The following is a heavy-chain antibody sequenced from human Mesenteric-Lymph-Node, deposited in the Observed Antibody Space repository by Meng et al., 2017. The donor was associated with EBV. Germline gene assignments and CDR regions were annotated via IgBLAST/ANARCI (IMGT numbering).Heavy chain of an antibody. D-gene: IGHD1-1*01. CDR1: GYTFTGYN. CDR2: INVISGNT. V-gene: IGHV1-8*01. CDR3: ARVGNAGAEYSQH. Sequence: GLVVPSGAECKKPWAPMEVSCKTSGYTFTGYNINWVRQATGQGLEWMGWINVISGNTGYAQKFQGRITMTRDTSISTAYMELSSLGSDDTAVYYCARVGNAGAEYSQHWGQGTLVTVSS. J-gene: IGHJ1*01.